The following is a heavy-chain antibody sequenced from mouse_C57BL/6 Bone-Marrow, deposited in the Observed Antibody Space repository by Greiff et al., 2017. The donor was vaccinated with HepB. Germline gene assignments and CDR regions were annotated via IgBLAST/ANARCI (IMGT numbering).Heavy chain of an antibody. V-gene: IGHV5-16*01. CDR3: ARDRGVYYSWYFDV. J-gene: IGHJ1*03. D-gene: IGHD2-12*01. CDR2: INYDGSST. CDR1: GFTFSDYY. Sequence: LQQSEGGLVQPGSSMKLSCTASGFTFSDYYMAWVRQVPEKGLEWVANINYDGSSTYYLDSLKSRFIISRDNAKNILYLQMSSLKSEDTATYYCARDRGVYYSWYFDVWGTGTTVTVSS.